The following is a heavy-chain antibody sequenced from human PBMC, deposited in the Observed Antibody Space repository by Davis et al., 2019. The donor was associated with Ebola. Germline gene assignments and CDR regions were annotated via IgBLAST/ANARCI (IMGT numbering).Heavy chain of an antibody. CDR3: ARSGSYYEIDC. CDR1: GGSFSGYY. CDR2: INHTGST. D-gene: IGHD1-26*01. J-gene: IGHJ4*02. V-gene: IGHV4-34*01. Sequence: MPSETLSLTCAVYGGSFSGYYWNWIRQPPGKGLEWIGEINHTGSTNYNPSLKSRVTISVDTSKNQFSLKLSSVTAADTAVYYCARSGSYYEIDCWGQGTLVTVSS.